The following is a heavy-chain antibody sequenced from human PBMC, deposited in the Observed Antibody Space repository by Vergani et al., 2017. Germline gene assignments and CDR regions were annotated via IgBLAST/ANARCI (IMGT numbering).Heavy chain of an antibody. CDR2: IYYSGST. V-gene: IGHV4-39*01. CDR3: ASGSGYELDY. Sequence: QLQLQESGPGLVKPSETLSLTCHVSGGSISSSSYYWGWIRQPPGKGLEWIGSIYYSGSTYYNPSLKSRVTISVDTSKNQFSLKLSSVTAADTAVYYCASGSGYELDYWGQGTLVTVSS. CDR1: GGSISSSSYY. J-gene: IGHJ4*02. D-gene: IGHD5-12*01.